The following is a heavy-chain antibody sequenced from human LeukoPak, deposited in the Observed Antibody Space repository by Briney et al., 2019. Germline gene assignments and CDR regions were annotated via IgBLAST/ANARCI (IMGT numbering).Heavy chain of an antibody. Sequence: SETLSLTCTVSGGSISSYYWSWIRQPPGKGLEWIGYIFYSGRTNYNPSLTSRVTISVDTSKNQFSLKVSSVTAADTAVYYCARDLVGSGLDYWGQGTLVTVSS. CDR3: ARDLVGSGLDY. D-gene: IGHD2-15*01. CDR1: GGSISSYY. J-gene: IGHJ4*02. V-gene: IGHV4-59*01. CDR2: IFYSGRT.